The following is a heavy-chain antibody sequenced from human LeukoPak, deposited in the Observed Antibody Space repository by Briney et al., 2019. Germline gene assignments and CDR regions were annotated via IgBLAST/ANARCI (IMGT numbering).Heavy chain of an antibody. D-gene: IGHD3-22*01. V-gene: IGHV1-2*02. CDR2: INPNSGGT. CDR3: ARGYYYDSSGYLYFDY. CDR1: GYTFTGYY. J-gene: IGHJ4*02. Sequence: ASVNVSCKASGYTFTGYYMHWVRQAPGQGLEWMGWINPNSGGTNYAQKFQGRVTMTRDTSISTAYMELSRLRSDDTAVYYCARGYYYDSSGYLYFDYWGQGTLVTVSS.